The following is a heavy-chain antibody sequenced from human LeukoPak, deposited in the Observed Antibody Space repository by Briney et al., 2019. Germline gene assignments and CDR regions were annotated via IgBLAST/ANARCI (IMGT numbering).Heavy chain of an antibody. J-gene: IGHJ6*02. D-gene: IGHD3-3*01. CDR1: GFTFSSYA. V-gene: IGHV3-23*01. Sequence: GGSLSLSCAASGFTFSSYAMTGVRQAQGKGRNGSSAISGSGVSTYYADSVKGRFTISRDNSKNTLYLQMNSLRAEDTAVYYCAKAYDFWSGYSKGGSDYYYYGMDVWGQGTTVTVSS. CDR2: ISGSGVST. CDR3: AKAYDFWSGYSKGGSDYYYYGMDV.